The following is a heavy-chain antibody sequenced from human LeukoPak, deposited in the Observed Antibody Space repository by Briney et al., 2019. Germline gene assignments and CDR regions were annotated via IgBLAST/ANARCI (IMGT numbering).Heavy chain of an antibody. CDR2: ISKDESNK. CDR3: AKDNPVLEY. V-gene: IGHV3-30*18. J-gene: IGHJ4*02. CDR1: GFSFSTFG. Sequence: PGGSLRLSCAASGFSFSTFGMHWVRQTPGKGLEWVSHISKDESNKYYADSVKGRFTISRDTSTNTLFSQMNSLRVEDTAVYYCAKDNPVLEYWGQGTLVTVSS.